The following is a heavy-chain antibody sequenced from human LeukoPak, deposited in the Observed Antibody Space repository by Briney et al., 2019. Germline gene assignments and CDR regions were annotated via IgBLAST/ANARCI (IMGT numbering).Heavy chain of an antibody. V-gene: IGHV4-4*02. CDR3: ARGFGVTNYYYYYMDV. Sequence: PSETLSLTCAVSGGSISSSNWWSWVRQPPGKGLEWIREIYHSGSTNYNLSLKSRVTISVDKSKNQFSLKLSSVTAADTAVYYCARGFGVTNYYYYYMDVWGKGTTVTVSS. CDR2: IYHSGST. J-gene: IGHJ6*03. CDR1: GGSISSSNW. D-gene: IGHD3-3*01.